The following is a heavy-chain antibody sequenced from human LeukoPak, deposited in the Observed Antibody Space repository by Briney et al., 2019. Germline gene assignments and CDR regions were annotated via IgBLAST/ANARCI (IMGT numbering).Heavy chain of an antibody. CDR2: IYYSGST. CDR1: GVSISSYY. CDR3: AREGRDDSSGYYPDY. D-gene: IGHD3-22*01. V-gene: IGHV4-59*01. Sequence: SETLSLTCTVSGVSISSYYWSWIRQPPGKGLEWIGYIYYSGSTNYNPSLKSRVTISVDTSKNQFSLKLSSVTAADTAVYYCAREGRDDSSGYYPDYWGQGTLVTVSS. J-gene: IGHJ4*02.